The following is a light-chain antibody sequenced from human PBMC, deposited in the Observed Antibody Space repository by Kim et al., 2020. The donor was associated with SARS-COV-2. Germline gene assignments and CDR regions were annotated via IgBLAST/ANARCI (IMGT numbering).Light chain of an antibody. CDR1: SIGSKS. J-gene: IGLJ2*01. CDR2: YDS. V-gene: IGLV3-21*04. CDR3: QVWDSSSDHRVV. Sequence: PRKTGRITCGGNSIGSKSVHWYQQKPGQAPVLVINYDSDRPSGIPERFSGSNSGNTATLTISRVEAGDEADYYCQVWDSSSDHRVVFGGGTQLTVL.